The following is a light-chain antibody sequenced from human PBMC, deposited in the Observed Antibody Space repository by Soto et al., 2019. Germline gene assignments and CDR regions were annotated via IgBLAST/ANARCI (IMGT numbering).Light chain of an antibody. CDR2: DTS. CDR1: QSVGSF. CDR3: QQSYSTQT. J-gene: IGKJ1*01. Sequence: EIVLTQSPATVSLSPGERGTLSFRASQSVGSFLAWYQQKPCQAPRLLIYDTSIRATGIPARFSGSGSGTDFTLTISSLQPEDFATYYCQQSYSTQTFGQGTKVDI. V-gene: IGKV3-11*01.